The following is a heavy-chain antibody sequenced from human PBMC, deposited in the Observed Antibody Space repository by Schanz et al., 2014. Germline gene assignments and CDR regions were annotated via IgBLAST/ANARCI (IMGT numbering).Heavy chain of an antibody. CDR2: IWYDGSNK. V-gene: IGHV3-33*08. CDR3: ARDGDFDY. J-gene: IGHJ4*02. CDR1: GFTFSDYY. Sequence: QAQLVESGGGLVQPGGSLRLSCAASGFTFSDYYMTWMRQAPGKGLEWVAIIWYDGSNKYYADSVKGRFTISRDNSKNTLFLQMSSLRAEDTAVYYCARDGDFDYWGQGTLVTVSS.